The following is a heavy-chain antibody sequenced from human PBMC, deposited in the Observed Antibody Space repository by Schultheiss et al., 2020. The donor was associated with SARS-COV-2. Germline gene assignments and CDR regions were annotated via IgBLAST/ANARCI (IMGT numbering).Heavy chain of an antibody. CDR2: INHSGST. CDR1: GGSFSGYY. J-gene: IGHJ5*02. V-gene: IGHV4-34*01. D-gene: IGHD3-16*02. CDR3: ASGGVIGFDP. Sequence: SETLSLTCAVYGGSFSGYYWSWIRQPPGKGLEWIGEINHSGSTNYNPSLKSRVTISVDKSKNQFSLKLSSVTAADTAVYYCASGGVIGFDPWGQGTLVTVSS.